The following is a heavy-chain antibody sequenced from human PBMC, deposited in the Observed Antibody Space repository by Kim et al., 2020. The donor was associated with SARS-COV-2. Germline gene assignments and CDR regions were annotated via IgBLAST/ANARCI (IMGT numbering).Heavy chain of an antibody. Sequence: GGSLRLSCAASGFTFSSYSMNWVRQAPGKGLEWVSSISSSSSYIYYADSVKGRFTISRDNAKNSLYLQMNSLRAEDTAVYYCARGPIDYYGSGSHLFNWFDPWGQGTLVTVSS. J-gene: IGHJ5*02. D-gene: IGHD3-10*01. CDR3: ARGPIDYYGSGSHLFNWFDP. CDR2: ISSSSSYI. V-gene: IGHV3-21*01. CDR1: GFTFSSYS.